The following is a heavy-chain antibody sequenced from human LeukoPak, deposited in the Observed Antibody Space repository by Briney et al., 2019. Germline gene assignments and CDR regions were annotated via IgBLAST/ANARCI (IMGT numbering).Heavy chain of an antibody. CDR2: IYYSGST. CDR3: ASSSYSSSWYGSEYFQH. D-gene: IGHD6-13*01. J-gene: IGHJ1*01. CDR1: GGSISSYY. V-gene: IGHV4-59*08. Sequence: SETQSLTCTVSGGSISSYYWSWIRQPPGKGLEWIGYIYYSGSTNYNPSLKSRVTISVDTSKNQFSLKLSSVTAADTAVYYCASSSYSSSWYGSEYFQHWGQGTLVTVSS.